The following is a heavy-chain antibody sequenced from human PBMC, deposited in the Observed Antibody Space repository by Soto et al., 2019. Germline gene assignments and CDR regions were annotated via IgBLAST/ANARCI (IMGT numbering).Heavy chain of an antibody. Sequence: EVQLGKTGGGWIQPGGSLRLSWAASGFTVGSNNMTWVRQAPGKGLEWVSVIYSGGSTYYADSVKGRFTISRDNSKNTLYLQMNSLRAEDTAVYYCARDRDYGDHFFYVWGQGTTVTVSS. CDR1: GFTVGSNN. CDR2: IYSGGST. D-gene: IGHD4-17*01. CDR3: ARDRDYGDHFFYV. J-gene: IGHJ6*02. V-gene: IGHV3-53*02.